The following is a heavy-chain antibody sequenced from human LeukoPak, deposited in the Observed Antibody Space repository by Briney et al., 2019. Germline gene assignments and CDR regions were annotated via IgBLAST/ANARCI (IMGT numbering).Heavy chain of an antibody. V-gene: IGHV4-34*12. CDR3: AREGYSGYDRSSY. CDR2: IIHSGST. D-gene: IGHD5-12*01. J-gene: IGHJ4*02. CDR1: GGSFSGYY. Sequence: SETLSLTCAVYGGSFSGYYWSWIRQPPGKGLEWIGEIIHSGSTNYNPSLKSRVTISVDTSKNQFSLKLSSVTAADTAVYYCAREGYSGYDRSSYWGQGSLVTVSS.